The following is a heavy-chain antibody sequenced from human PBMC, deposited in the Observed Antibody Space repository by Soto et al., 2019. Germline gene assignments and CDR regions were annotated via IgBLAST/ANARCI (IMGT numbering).Heavy chain of an antibody. J-gene: IGHJ4*02. CDR3: ARAGSYCSGGSCSFAY. D-gene: IGHD2-15*01. Sequence: AASVKVSCKTSGYTFSGHFLQWVRQAPGAGPEWMGWINPNTGNTKYGQKFEGRVTMTRDMSSSTAYMELTRLTVDDTAVYFCARAGSYCSGGSCSFAYWGQGSLVTVSS. V-gene: IGHV1-2*02. CDR1: GYTFSGHF. CDR2: INPNTGNT.